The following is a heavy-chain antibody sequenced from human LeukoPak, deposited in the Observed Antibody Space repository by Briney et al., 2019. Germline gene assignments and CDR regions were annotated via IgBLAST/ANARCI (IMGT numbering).Heavy chain of an antibody. CDR3: AKTMGAIDHDY. D-gene: IGHD1-26*01. CDR2: ITSSGSNT. J-gene: IGHJ4*02. CDR1: GFTFRSYS. Sequence: GGSLRLSCAASGFTFRSYSMTWVRQAPGKGLEWVSTITSSGSNTYYADSVKGRFTNSRDNSKNTLYLQMSSLRADDTAVYYCAKTMGAIDHDYWGQGTLVTVSS. V-gene: IGHV3-23*01.